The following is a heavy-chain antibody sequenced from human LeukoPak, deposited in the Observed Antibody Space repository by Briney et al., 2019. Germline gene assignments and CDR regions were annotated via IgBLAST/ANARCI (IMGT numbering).Heavy chain of an antibody. CDR2: IIPLLHMT. J-gene: IGHJ6*02. CDR1: GGTFSSHA. V-gene: IGHV1-69*04. CDR3: ASGPRVDV. Sequence: VASVKVSCTASGGTFSSHAITWVRQAPGQGLEWMGRIIPLLHMTNYAQKFQGRVTIVVDKSTSTAYMELNNLKSEDTAIYYCASGPRVDVWGQGTTVTVSS.